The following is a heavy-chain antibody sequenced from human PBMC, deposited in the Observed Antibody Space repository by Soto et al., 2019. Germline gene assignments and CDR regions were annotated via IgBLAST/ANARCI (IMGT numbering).Heavy chain of an antibody. CDR3: ARHNRYTDSWSLVDYYYDMDV. CDR2: IYYGGDT. J-gene: IGHJ6*02. V-gene: IGHV4-39*01. Sequence: SETLSLTCTVSGGSISSSRYTWGWIRQPPGKGLEWIGSIYYGGDTYYNPSLKSRVTISVDRSKNQFSLKLSSVTAADTAVYYCARHNRYTDSWSLVDYYYDMDVWGQGTAVTVSS. CDR1: GGSISSSRYT. D-gene: IGHD6-13*01.